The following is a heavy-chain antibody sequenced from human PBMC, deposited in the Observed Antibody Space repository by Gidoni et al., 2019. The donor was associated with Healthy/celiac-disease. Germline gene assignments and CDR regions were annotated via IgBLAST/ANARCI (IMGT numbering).Heavy chain of an antibody. CDR2: INTNTGNP. Sequence: VGQAPGQGLEWMGWINTNTGNPTYAQSFTGRFVFSLDTSVSTAYLQISRLEAEDAAVYYCAGNKYGSVGGGYFDIWGHGTLVTVSS. V-gene: IGHV7-4-1*02. D-gene: IGHD3-10*01. CDR3: AGNKYGSVGGGYFDI. J-gene: IGHJ2*01.